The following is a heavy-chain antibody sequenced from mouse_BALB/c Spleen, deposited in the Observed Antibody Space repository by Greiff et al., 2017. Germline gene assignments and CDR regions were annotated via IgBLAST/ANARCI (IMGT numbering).Heavy chain of an antibody. D-gene: IGHD1-1*01. CDR3: ARGGYGSWFAY. CDR1: GYTFSSYW. V-gene: IGHV1-9*01. CDR2: ILPGSGST. Sequence: VKLVESGAELMKPGASVKISCKATGYTFSSYWIEWVKQRPGHGLEWIGEILPGSGSTNYNEKFKGKATFTADTSSNTAYMQLSSLTSEDSAVYYCARGGYGSWFAYWGQGTLVTVSA. J-gene: IGHJ3*01.